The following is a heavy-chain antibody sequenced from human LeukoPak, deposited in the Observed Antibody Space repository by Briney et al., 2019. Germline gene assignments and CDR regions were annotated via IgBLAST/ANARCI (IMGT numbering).Heavy chain of an antibody. CDR3: AKGKQYYGTSTGYPNWLDP. Sequence: SETLSLTCAVYGGSFRGYYWTWIRQAPGKGLEWIGKINHSGSTNYSPSLKSRVTISVDMPKNQFSLKLSSLTAADTAVYYCAKGKQYYGTSTGYPNWLDPWGQGTRVTVSS. D-gene: IGHD3-9*01. CDR1: GGSFRGYY. CDR2: INHSGST. V-gene: IGHV4-34*01. J-gene: IGHJ5*02.